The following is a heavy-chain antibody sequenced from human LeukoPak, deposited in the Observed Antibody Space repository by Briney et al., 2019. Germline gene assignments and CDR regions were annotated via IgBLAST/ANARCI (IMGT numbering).Heavy chain of an antibody. CDR1: GFTFSSYW. CDR3: ARARNNYDSSGYSALDY. J-gene: IGHJ4*02. Sequence: PGGSLRLSCAASGFTFSSYWMHWVRQAPGKGLVWVSRINSDGISTTYADSVKGRFTISRDNAKNTLYLQMNSLRAEDTAMYYCARARNNYDSSGYSALDYWGQGTLVTVSS. D-gene: IGHD3-22*01. CDR2: INSDGIST. V-gene: IGHV3-74*01.